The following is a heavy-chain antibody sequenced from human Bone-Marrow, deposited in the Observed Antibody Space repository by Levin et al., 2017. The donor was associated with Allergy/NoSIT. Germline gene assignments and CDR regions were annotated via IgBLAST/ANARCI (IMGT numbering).Heavy chain of an antibody. CDR3: ARGGAIAAAGPHLNWFDP. J-gene: IGHJ5*02. CDR2: ISGSGGST. CDR1: GFTLSNFG. Sequence: VASVKVSCAASGFTLSNFGMIWVRQAPGKGLEWVSLISGSGGSTYYADSVKGRYTISRDKSKNTLYLQMNSLRVDDTAVYFCARGGAIAAAGPHLNWFDPWGQGTLVSVSS. D-gene: IGHD6-13*01. V-gene: IGHV3-23*01.